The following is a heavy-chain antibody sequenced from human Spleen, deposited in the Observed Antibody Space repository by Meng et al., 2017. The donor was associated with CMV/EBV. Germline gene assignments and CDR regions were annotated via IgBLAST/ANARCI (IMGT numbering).Heavy chain of an antibody. CDR1: GFTFGDYA. V-gene: IGHV3-49*04. J-gene: IGHJ6*02. CDR3: TRAAYGMDV. CDR2: IRSKAYGGTT. D-gene: IGHD6-25*01. Sequence: SCTASGFTFGDYAMSWVRQAPGKGLEWVGFIRSKAYGGTTEYAASVKGRFTISRDDSKSITYLQMNSLKTEDTAVYYCTRAAYGMDVWGQGTTVTVSS.